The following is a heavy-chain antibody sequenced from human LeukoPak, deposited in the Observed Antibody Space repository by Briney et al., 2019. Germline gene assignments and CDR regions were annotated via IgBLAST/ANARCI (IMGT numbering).Heavy chain of an antibody. CDR3: ARVGGTNYYYYGMDV. D-gene: IGHD1-26*01. CDR2: IYYSGST. Sequence: PSETLSLTCTVSGGSISNYYWSWIRPPPGKGLEWIGYIYYSGSTNYNPSLKSRVTISVDTSKNQFSLKLSSVTAADTAVYYCARVGGTNYYYYGMDVWGQGTTVTVSS. CDR1: GGSISNYY. J-gene: IGHJ6*02. V-gene: IGHV4-59*01.